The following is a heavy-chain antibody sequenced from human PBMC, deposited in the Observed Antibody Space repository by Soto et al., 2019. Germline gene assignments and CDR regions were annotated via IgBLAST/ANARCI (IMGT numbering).Heavy chain of an antibody. V-gene: IGHV4-34*01. Sequence: SETLSLTCAVYGGSFSGYYWSWIRQPPGKGLEWIGEINHSGSTNYNPSLKSRVTISVDTSKNQFSLKLSSVTAADTAVYYCARAPSIAVAGPGTDYWGQGTLVXVSS. CDR1: GGSFSGYY. D-gene: IGHD6-19*01. CDR3: ARAPSIAVAGPGTDY. CDR2: INHSGST. J-gene: IGHJ4*02.